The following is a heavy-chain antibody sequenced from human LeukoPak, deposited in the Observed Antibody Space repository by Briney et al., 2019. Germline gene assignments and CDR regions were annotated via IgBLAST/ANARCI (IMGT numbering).Heavy chain of an antibody. CDR3: ARALTTLTYEGY. CDR1: GFTFSYYV. CDR2: ISGSGGST. J-gene: IGHJ4*02. D-gene: IGHD1-1*01. Sequence: GGSLRHSCAASGFTFSYYVMSWVRQAPGKGLEWVSAISGSGGSTYYADSVKGRFTVSRDNAKDSLYLQMNSLRAEDTAVYYCARALTTLTYEGYWGQGTLVTVSS. V-gene: IGHV3-23*01.